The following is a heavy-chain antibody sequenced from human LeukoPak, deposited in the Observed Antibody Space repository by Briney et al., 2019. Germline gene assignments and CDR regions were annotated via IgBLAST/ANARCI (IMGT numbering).Heavy chain of an antibody. CDR3: PRGSEWDLLGSCDL. CDR1: GFTFSRYT. Sequence: GGSLTLSCAASGFTFSRYTMNWVRQAPGKELEWVSYISSSGSTKYYADSVKGRFTISRDNAKNSLYLQMNSLRAEDTAVYYCPRGSEWDLLGSCDLWGQGTLVTVSS. J-gene: IGHJ5*02. D-gene: IGHD1-26*01. V-gene: IGHV3-48*04. CDR2: ISSSGSTK.